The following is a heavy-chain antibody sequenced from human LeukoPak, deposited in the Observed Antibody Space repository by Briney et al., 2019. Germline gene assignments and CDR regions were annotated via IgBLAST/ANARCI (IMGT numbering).Heavy chain of an antibody. CDR1: GDSFSTFG. CDR2: ISPYNGNT. CDR3: ARGKKVTAFDY. D-gene: IGHD5-18*01. Sequence: ASVKVSCKASGDSFSTFGVGWVRQAPGPGLEWLGWISPYNGNTNYAHNFQGRVTMTTDTSTSVVYMEMRSLTSDDTAVYYCARGKKVTAFDYWGLGTLVTVSS. V-gene: IGHV1-18*01. J-gene: IGHJ4*02.